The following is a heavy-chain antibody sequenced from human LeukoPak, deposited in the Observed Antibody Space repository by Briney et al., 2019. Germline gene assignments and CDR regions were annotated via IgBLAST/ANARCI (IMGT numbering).Heavy chain of an antibody. V-gene: IGHV3-53*01. CDR3: ARGLAAAALGY. CDR1: GFTVSSNY. Sequence: GGSLRLSCAAPGFTVSSNYMSWVRQAPGKGLEWVSVIYSGGSTYYADSVKGRFTISRDNSKNTLYLQMNSLRAEDTAVYYCARGLAAAALGYWGQRTLVTVSS. J-gene: IGHJ4*02. CDR2: IYSGGST. D-gene: IGHD6-13*01.